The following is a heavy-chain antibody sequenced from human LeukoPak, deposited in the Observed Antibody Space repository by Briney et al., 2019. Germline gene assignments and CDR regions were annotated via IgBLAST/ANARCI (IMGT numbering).Heavy chain of an antibody. CDR3: ARSGYTRFDY. CDR1: GFTFSSYA. V-gene: IGHV3-23*01. J-gene: IGHJ4*02. CDR2: ISGRGGSK. Sequence: GRSLRLSCVASGFTFSSYAMSWVPQAPGKGREWVSGISGRGGSKYYEDSVKGRFTISRDNSKNTLYLQMNSLRVEDTAVYYCARSGYTRFDYWGQGTLVTVSS. D-gene: IGHD5-24*01.